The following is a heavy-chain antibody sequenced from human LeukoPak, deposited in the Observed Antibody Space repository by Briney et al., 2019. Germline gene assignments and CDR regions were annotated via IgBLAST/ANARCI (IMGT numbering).Heavy chain of an antibody. J-gene: IGHJ4*02. CDR3: ARGLVEMATIYFDY. Sequence: GGSLRLSCAASGFTVSSTYMSWVRQAPGKGLEWVSVIYSGGSTYYADSVKGRFTISRDNSRNMLYLQMNSLRAEDTAVYYCARGLVEMATIYFDYWGQGTLVTVSS. CDR1: GFTVSSTY. D-gene: IGHD5-24*01. CDR2: IYSGGST. V-gene: IGHV3-53*01.